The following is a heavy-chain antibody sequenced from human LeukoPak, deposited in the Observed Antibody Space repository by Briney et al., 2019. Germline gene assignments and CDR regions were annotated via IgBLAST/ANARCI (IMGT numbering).Heavy chain of an antibody. D-gene: IGHD2-15*01. CDR1: GYSISSGYY. J-gene: IGHJ4*02. CDR2: IYTSGST. V-gene: IGHV4-4*07. Sequence: PSETLSLTCAVSGYSISSGYYWGWIRQPAGKGLEWIGRIYTSGSTNYNPSLKSRVTMSVDTSKNQFSLKLSSVTAADTAVYYCARGGGYCSGGSCYGYWGQGTLVTVSS. CDR3: ARGGGYCSGGSCYGY.